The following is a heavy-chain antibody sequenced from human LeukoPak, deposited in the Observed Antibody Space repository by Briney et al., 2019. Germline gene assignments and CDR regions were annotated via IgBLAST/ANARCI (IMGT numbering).Heavy chain of an antibody. V-gene: IGHV3-21*01. CDR3: ARDQESSSGSYYYYGMDV. Sequence: GGSLRLSCAVSGLTLSNVWMNWVRQAPGKGLEWVSSISSSSSYMYYADSVKGRFTISRDNAKNSLYLQMNSLRAEDTAVYYCARDQESSSGSYYYYGMDVWGQGTTVTVCS. CDR1: GLTLSNVW. J-gene: IGHJ6*02. D-gene: IGHD6-13*01. CDR2: ISSSSSYM.